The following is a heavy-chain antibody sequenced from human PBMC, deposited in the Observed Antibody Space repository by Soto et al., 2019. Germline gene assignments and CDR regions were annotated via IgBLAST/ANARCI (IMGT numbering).Heavy chain of an antibody. Sequence: GGSLRLSCAASGFTFSSYAMSWVRQAQGKGLEWVSAISGSGGSTYYADSVKGRFTISRDNSKNTLYLQMNSLRAEDTAVYYCAKDQIRPNYDFWSGYYTPNDYYYYMDVWGKGTTVTVSS. CDR1: GFTFSSYA. CDR2: ISGSGGST. V-gene: IGHV3-23*01. CDR3: AKDQIRPNYDFWSGYYTPNDYYYYMDV. D-gene: IGHD3-3*01. J-gene: IGHJ6*03.